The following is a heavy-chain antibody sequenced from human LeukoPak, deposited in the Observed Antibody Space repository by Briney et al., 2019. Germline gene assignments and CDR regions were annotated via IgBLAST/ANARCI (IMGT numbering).Heavy chain of an antibody. CDR2: INHSGRT. Sequence: SETLSLTCAVYGGSFSGYYWSWIRQPPGKGLEWIGEINHSGRTNYTPSLKSRVTISVDTSKNQFSLKLSSVTAADTAVYYCARGGGGSYYNWFDPWGQGTLVTVSS. D-gene: IGHD1-26*01. CDR3: ARGGGGSYYNWFDP. CDR1: GGSFSGYY. J-gene: IGHJ5*02. V-gene: IGHV4-34*01.